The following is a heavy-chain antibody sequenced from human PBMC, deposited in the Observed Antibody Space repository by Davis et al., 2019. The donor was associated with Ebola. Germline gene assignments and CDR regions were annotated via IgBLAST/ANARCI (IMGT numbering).Heavy chain of an antibody. CDR2: ISGSGDRT. D-gene: IGHD5-24*01. CDR3: TRVTGYNKPIEY. CDR1: GFNFNIYA. V-gene: IGHV3-23*01. J-gene: IGHJ4*02. Sequence: GGSLRLSCAASGFNFNIYAMSWVRQAPGKGLEWVSVISGSGDRTYYADSVKGRFTISRDNDKNTLYLQMNSLGAEDTGIYYCTRVTGYNKPIEYWGQGTLVTVSS.